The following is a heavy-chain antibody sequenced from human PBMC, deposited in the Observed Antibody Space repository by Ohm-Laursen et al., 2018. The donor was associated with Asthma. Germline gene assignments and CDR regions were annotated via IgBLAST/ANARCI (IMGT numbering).Heavy chain of an antibody. CDR3: ARSGASGWYLWYFDL. J-gene: IGHJ2*01. CDR1: GFTFSDYY. Sequence: GSLRLSCSASGFTFSDYYMSWIRQAPGKGLEWVSYISSSSSYTNYADSVKGRFTISRDNAKNSLYLQMNSLRAEDTAVYCCARSGASGWYLWYFDLWGRGTLVTVSS. V-gene: IGHV3-11*06. D-gene: IGHD6-19*01. CDR2: ISSSSSYT.